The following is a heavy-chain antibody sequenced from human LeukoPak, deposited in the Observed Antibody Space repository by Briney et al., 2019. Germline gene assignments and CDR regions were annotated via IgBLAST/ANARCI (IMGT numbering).Heavy chain of an antibody. CDR2: IWSDGTNK. V-gene: IGHV3-33*01. J-gene: IGHJ4*02. CDR1: GFTFSHYG. D-gene: IGHD4-11*01. CDR3: ARDAQRGFDYSNSLQY. Sequence: PGRSLRLSCAASGFTFSHYGMHWGRQAPGKGLEWVAVIWSDGTNKYYADSVKGRFSISRDDSQKRVFLQMNSLRAEDTAVYYCARDAQRGFDYSNSLQYWGQGALVTVSS.